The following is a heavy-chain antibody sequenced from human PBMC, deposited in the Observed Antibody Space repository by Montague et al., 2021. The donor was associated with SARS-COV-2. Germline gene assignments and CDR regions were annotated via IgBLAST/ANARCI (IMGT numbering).Heavy chain of an antibody. J-gene: IGHJ5*02. CDR1: GGSISSGGYY. V-gene: IGHV4-31*03. CDR3: ARVNTVRVYWFDP. CDR2: IYYSGST. Sequence: TLSLTCTVSGGSISSGGYYWSWIRQHPGKGLEWIGYIYYSGSTYYNPSLKSRVTISVDTSKNRFSLKLSSVTAADTAVYYCARVNTVRVYWFDPWGQGTLVTVSS. D-gene: IGHD4-11*01.